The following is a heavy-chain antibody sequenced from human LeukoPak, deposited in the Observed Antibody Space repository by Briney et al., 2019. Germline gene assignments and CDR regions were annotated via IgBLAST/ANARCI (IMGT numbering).Heavy chain of an antibody. D-gene: IGHD6-19*01. J-gene: IGHJ4*02. CDR2: IYYSGST. V-gene: IGHV4-39*01. Sequence: SETLSLTCTVSGGSISGSSYYWGWFRQPPGKGLEWIGSIYYSGSTYYNPSLKSRVTISVDTSKNQFSLKLSSVTAADTAVYYCAGKAVTGPYFDYWGQGTLVTVSS. CDR1: GGSISGSSYY. CDR3: AGKAVTGPYFDY.